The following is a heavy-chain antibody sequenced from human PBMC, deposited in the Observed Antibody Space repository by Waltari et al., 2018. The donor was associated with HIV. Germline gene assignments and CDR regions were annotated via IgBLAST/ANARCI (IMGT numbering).Heavy chain of an antibody. CDR2: VTNTGDIT. D-gene: IGHD2-2*01. CDR3: AKGRIVVVPGAASFDL. V-gene: IGHV3-23*01. Sequence: EVQLLESGGGLVQPGESLRLSCLVSGYTFTNSAISWVRQAPGKGLEWVSAVTNTGDITYYADSVRGRFTISRDKPRNTVYLQMNSLRAEDTAIYYCAKGRIVVVPGAASFDLWGQGTLVTVSS. J-gene: IGHJ4*02. CDR1: GYTFTNSA.